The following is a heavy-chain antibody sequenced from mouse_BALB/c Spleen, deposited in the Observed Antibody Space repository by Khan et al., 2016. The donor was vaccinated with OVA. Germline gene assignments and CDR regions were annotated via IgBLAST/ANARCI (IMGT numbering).Heavy chain of an antibody. D-gene: IGHD1-1*01. J-gene: IGHJ3*01. Sequence: QVQLQQSGTELARPGASVKLSCKASGYTFSDYYINWVKQRTGQGLEWIGEIYPGSGYTYYNEKFKAKATLTADKSSSTAYMQLRKLTSEDSAVSFCARQRAYDSSYGWFAYWGQGTLVTVSA. V-gene: IGHV1-77*01. CDR1: GYTFSDYY. CDR3: ARQRAYDSSYGWFAY. CDR2: IYPGSGYT.